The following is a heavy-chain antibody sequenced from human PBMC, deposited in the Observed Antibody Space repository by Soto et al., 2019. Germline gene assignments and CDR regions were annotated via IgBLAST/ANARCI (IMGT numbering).Heavy chain of an antibody. CDR2: IVVGSGNT. D-gene: IGHD5-18*01. CDR1: GFTFTCSA. Sequence: SVKVSCKSSGFTFTCSAVQWVRQARGQRLEWIGWIVVGSGNTNYAQKFQERVTITRDISTSTAYMALSSLRSEDTAVYYCAAGSYEFDYWGQGTLVTVSS. CDR3: AAGSYEFDY. V-gene: IGHV1-58*01. J-gene: IGHJ4*02.